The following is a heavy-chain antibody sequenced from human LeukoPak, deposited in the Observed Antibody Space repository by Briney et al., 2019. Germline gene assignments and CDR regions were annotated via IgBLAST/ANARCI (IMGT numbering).Heavy chain of an antibody. CDR2: IIPIFGTA. D-gene: IGHD3-3*01. CDR3: ARCPHYDFWSGYFDY. CDR1: GGTFSSYA. Sequence: SVKVSCKASGGTFSSYAISWVRQAPGQGLEWMGRIIPIFGTANYAQKFQGRVTITTDESTSTAYMELSSLRSEGTAVYYCARCPHYDFWSGYFDYWGQGTLVTVSS. J-gene: IGHJ4*02. V-gene: IGHV1-69*05.